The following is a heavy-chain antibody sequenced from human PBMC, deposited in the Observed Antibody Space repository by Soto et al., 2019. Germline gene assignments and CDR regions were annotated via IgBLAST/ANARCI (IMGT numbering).Heavy chain of an antibody. CDR3: ARSDSSGYYYFLF. J-gene: IGHJ3*01. CDR2: IYYSGST. V-gene: IGHV4-31*03. CDR1: GGSISSGGYY. D-gene: IGHD3-22*01. Sequence: PSETLSLTCTVSGGSISSGGYYWSWIRQHPGKGLERIGYIYYSGSTYYNPSLKSRVTISVDTSKNQFSLELSSVTAADTAVYYCARSDSSGYYYFLFWGQGTMVTVSS.